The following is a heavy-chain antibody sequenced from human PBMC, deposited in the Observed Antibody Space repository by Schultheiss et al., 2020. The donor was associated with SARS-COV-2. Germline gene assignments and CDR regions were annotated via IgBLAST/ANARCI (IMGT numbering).Heavy chain of an antibody. CDR3: ARYGLYGGYTSLDY. CDR1: GFTVSSNY. Sequence: GESLKISCAASGFTVSSNYMSWVRQAPGKGLEWVSVIYSGGSTYYADSVKGRFTISRDNSKNTLYLQMNSLRAEDTAVYYCARYGLYGGYTSLDYWGQGTLVTVSS. D-gene: IGHD5-12*01. J-gene: IGHJ4*02. CDR2: IYSGGST. V-gene: IGHV3-66*01.